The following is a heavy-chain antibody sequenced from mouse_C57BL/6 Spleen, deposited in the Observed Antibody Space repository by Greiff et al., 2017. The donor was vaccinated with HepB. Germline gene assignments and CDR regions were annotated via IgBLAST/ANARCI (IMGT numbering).Heavy chain of an antibody. D-gene: IGHD1-1*01. CDR3: AREGVITTVVENYAMDY. CDR1: GYTFTSYW. Sequence: VQLQQPGAELVKPGASVKLSCKASGYTFTSYWMHWVKQRPGQGLEWIGMIHPNSGSTNYNEKFKSKATLTVDKSSSTAYMQLSSLTSEDSAVYYCAREGVITTVVENYAMDYWGQGTSVTVSS. J-gene: IGHJ4*01. V-gene: IGHV1-64*01. CDR2: IHPNSGST.